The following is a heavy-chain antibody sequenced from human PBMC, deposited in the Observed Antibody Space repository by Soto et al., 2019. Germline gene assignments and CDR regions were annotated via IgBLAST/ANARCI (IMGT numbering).Heavy chain of an antibody. CDR1: GFTFSSYG. Sequence: QVQLVESGGGVVQPGRSLRLSCAASGFTFSSYGMHWVRQAPGKGLEWVAVIWYDGSNKYYADSVKGRFTISRDNSKNTLYLQMNSLRAEDTAVYCCARGSDIVVVPAQGWFDPWGQGTLVTVSS. V-gene: IGHV3-33*01. CDR2: IWYDGSNK. J-gene: IGHJ5*02. CDR3: ARGSDIVVVPAQGWFDP. D-gene: IGHD2-2*01.